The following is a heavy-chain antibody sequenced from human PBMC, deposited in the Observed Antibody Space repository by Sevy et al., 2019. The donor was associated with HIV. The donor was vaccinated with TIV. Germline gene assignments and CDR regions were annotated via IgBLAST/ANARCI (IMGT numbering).Heavy chain of an antibody. Sequence: GGCLRLSCEASGFTFSDHGMNWVRQAPGKGLEWVALISFDGSVKYYADSVKGRFTISRDNSKNTLYLQTTGLRVEDTAVYYCAREYSRGDYGMDVWGQGTTVTVSS. D-gene: IGHD3-10*01. CDR2: ISFDGSVK. V-gene: IGHV3-30*03. CDR1: GFTFSDHG. J-gene: IGHJ6*02. CDR3: AREYSRGDYGMDV.